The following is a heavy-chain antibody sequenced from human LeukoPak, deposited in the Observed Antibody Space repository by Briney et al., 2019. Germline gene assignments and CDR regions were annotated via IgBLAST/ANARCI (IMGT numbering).Heavy chain of an antibody. CDR1: GGSISSGGYY. Sequence: PSQTLSLTCTVSGGSISSGGYYWSWIRQPPGKGLEWIGYIYYSGSSYFSPSLKSRVTISVDTSKNQFSLKLSSVTAADTALYYCARLKVDANNYFDYWGQGTLVTVSS. CDR3: ARLKVDANNYFDY. CDR2: IYYSGSS. D-gene: IGHD1-26*01. J-gene: IGHJ4*02. V-gene: IGHV4-30-4*01.